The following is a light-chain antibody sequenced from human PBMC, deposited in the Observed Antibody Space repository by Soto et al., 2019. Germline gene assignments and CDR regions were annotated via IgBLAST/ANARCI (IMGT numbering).Light chain of an antibody. CDR1: SGDVGGYNY. J-gene: IGLJ1*01. V-gene: IGLV2-14*01. Sequence: QSALTQPASVSGSLGQSITISCTGTSGDVGGYNYVSWYQQHPGQAPKLIIYEVTNRPSGVSHRFSGSRSGNTASLTISGLQAEDEADYHCSSYAGGGTSRVFGTGTKLTVL. CDR2: EVT. CDR3: SSYAGGGTSRV.